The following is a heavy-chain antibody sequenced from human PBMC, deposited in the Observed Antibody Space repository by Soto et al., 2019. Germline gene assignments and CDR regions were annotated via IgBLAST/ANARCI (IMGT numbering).Heavy chain of an antibody. D-gene: IGHD3-22*01. V-gene: IGHV1-18*01. Sequence: QVLLVQSGDDVKKPGASVKVSCKASGYTFPNYGITWVRQAPGQGLEWLGWISANNDNINYIKEPQGRVTLTTDSASRTTYMELRTLGAADTAVYYCALGLGYYETYYYYYGMDVWGQGTTVTVSS. J-gene: IGHJ6*02. CDR1: GYTFPNYG. CDR2: ISANNDNI. CDR3: ALGLGYYETYYYYYGMDV.